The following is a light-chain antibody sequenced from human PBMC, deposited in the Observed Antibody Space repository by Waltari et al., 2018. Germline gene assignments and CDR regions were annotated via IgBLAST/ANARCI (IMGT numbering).Light chain of an antibody. Sequence: QSALTQPASVSGSPGQSITVSCTGTSSDVGSYNLVSWYQHHPPKAPKLMIYEVSKRPAGVCDRCSGSKSGNTASLTISGLQPEDEADYYCCSYAGANTYVFGSGTKVTVL. V-gene: IGLV2-23*02. CDR2: EVS. J-gene: IGLJ1*01. CDR3: CSYAGANTYV. CDR1: SSDVGSYNL.